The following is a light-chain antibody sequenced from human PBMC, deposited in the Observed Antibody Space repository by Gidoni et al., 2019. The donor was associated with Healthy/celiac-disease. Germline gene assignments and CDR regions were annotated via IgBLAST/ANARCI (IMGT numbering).Light chain of an antibody. V-gene: IGLV1-44*01. CDR1: SSNIGSNT. CDR3: AAWDDSLNGL. J-gene: IGLJ2*01. CDR2: SNN. Sequence: QSVLTQPPSASGTPGQRVTISCSGRSSNIGSNTVNWYQQLPGTAPTLLSYSNNQRPSGVPDRFSGSKSGTSASLAISGLQSEDEADYYCAAWDDSLNGLFGGGTKLTVL.